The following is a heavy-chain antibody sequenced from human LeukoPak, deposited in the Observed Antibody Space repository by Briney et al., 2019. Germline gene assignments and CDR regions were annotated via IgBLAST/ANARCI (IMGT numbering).Heavy chain of an antibody. CDR3: ARGAVVVLFDP. CDR2: LYYNRGA. CDR1: GGSISGYY. J-gene: IGHJ5*02. D-gene: IGHD2-2*01. Sequence: SETLSLTCTVSGGSISGYYWSWSRQAPGKGVEWIGNLYYNRGAWYKSSLKSRVTTSVDTSKNEFSLRLSSVTAADTAVYYCARGAVVVLFDPWGQGTLVTVSS. V-gene: IGHV4-59*01.